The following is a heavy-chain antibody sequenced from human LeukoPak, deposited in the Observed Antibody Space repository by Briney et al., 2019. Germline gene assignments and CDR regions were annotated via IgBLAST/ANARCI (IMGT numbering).Heavy chain of an antibody. Sequence: SETLSLTCAVSGGSISSGGYSWSWIRQPPGKGLEWIGYISYSGNTYYNPSLKSRVTISVDTSKNQFSLKLSSVTAADTAVYYCARELAVPGRSRNNWFDPWGQGTLVTVSS. CDR3: ARELAVPGRSRNNWFDP. CDR1: GGSISSGGYS. D-gene: IGHD1-1*01. J-gene: IGHJ5*02. CDR2: ISYSGNT. V-gene: IGHV4-30-4*07.